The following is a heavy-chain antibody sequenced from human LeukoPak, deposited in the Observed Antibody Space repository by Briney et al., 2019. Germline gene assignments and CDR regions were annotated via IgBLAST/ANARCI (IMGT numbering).Heavy chain of an antibody. Sequence: SETLSLTCTVSGGSISSYYWSWIRQPPGKGLEWIGYIYYSGSTNYNPSLKSRVTISVDTSKNQFSLKLSPVTAADTAVYYCARHSSRTAWFDPWGQGTLVTVSS. V-gene: IGHV4-59*08. CDR1: GGSISSYY. J-gene: IGHJ5*02. CDR3: ARHSSRTAWFDP. D-gene: IGHD2-2*01. CDR2: IYYSGST.